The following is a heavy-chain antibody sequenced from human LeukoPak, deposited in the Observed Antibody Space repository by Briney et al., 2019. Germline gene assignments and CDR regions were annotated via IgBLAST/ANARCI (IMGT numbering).Heavy chain of an antibody. Sequence: GGPLRLSCAASGFTFSDHHMDWVRQAPGKGLEWVGRTKNKNRSYTTEYAASVKGRFTISRDVSKNSLYLQMNSLRAEDTAVYYCARVGAAGTDYWGQGTLVTVSS. D-gene: IGHD1-14*01. J-gene: IGHJ4*02. V-gene: IGHV3-72*01. CDR3: ARVGAAGTDY. CDR2: TKNKNRSYTT. CDR1: GFTFSDHH.